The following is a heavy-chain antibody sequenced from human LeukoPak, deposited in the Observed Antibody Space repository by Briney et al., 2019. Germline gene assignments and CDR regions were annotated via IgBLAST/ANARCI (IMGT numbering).Heavy chain of an antibody. CDR2: ISGSGGST. V-gene: IGHV3-23*01. J-gene: IGHJ4*02. D-gene: IGHD2-2*01. CDR1: GFTFSSYG. CDR3: AKLGEDIVVVPAALFDY. Sequence: PGGSLRLSCAASGFTFSSYGMSWVRQAPGKGLEWVSAISGSGGSTYYADSVKGRFTITRDNSKNTLYLQMNSLRAEDTAVYYCAKLGEDIVVVPAALFDYWGQGTLVTVSS.